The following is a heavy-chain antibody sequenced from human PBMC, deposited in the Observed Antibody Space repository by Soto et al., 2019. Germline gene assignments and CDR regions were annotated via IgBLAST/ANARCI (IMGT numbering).Heavy chain of an antibody. CDR1: GFTFSRYG. CDR3: ASYDIVAVPDSGRGKGFEP. Sequence: QVQLVESGGGVVQPGRSLRLSCAASGFTFSRYGMHWVRQAPAKGLEWVAVIWYGGGIKNYADSVKGRFTISRDNSKETLYLQMNSLRADDTAVCYCASYDIVAVPDSGRGKGFEPWGQGTLVTVSS. D-gene: IGHD2-15*01. J-gene: IGHJ5*02. CDR2: IWYGGGIK. V-gene: IGHV3-33*01.